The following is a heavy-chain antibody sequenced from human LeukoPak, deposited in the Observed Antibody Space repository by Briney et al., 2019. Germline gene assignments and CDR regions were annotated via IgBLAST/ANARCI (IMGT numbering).Heavy chain of an antibody. CDR3: ARSLGDISGFDP. J-gene: IGHJ5*02. V-gene: IGHV3-23*01. D-gene: IGHD2-15*01. Sequence: GGSLRLSCAASGFTFSSYAMSWVRQAPGKGLEWVSAISGSGGSTYYADSVKGRFTISRDNSKNTLYLQMNSLRAEDTAVYYCARSLGDISGFDPWGQGTLVTVSS. CDR2: ISGSGGST. CDR1: GFTFSSYA.